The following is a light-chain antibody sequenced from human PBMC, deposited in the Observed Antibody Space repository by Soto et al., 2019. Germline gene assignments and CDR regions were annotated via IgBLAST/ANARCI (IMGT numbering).Light chain of an antibody. V-gene: IGKV2-28*01. J-gene: IGKJ1*01. CDR1: RSLLHSNGYNY. CDR2: LGS. Sequence: DIVMTQSPLSLPVSPGEPASISCRSSRSLLHSNGYNYMDWYLQKPGQSPQLLIYLGSHRASGVPARFSGSGSGKDFTLKISRVEAEDVGVYYCMQSVQAPWTFGQGSRVEIK. CDR3: MQSVQAPWT.